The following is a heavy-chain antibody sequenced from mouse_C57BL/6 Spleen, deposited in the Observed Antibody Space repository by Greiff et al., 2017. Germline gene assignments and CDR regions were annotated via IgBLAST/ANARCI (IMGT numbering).Heavy chain of an antibody. CDR2: IWWDDDK. Sequence: QVTLNESGPGILQPSQTLSLTCSFSGFSLSTFGMGVGWIRQPSGKGLEWLAHIWWDDDKYYNPALKSRLTISKDTSKNQVFLKIANVDTADTATYYCARSRYYGSSPYAMDYWGQGTSVTVSS. J-gene: IGHJ4*01. V-gene: IGHV8-8*01. CDR1: GFSLSTFGMG. CDR3: ARSRYYGSSPYAMDY. D-gene: IGHD1-1*01.